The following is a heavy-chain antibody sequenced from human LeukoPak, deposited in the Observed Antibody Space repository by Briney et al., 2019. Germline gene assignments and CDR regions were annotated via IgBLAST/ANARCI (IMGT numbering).Heavy chain of an antibody. CDR1: GYSISSGYY. J-gene: IGHJ4*02. Sequence: SETLSLTCTVSGYSISSGYYWGWIRQPPGKGLEWIGSIYHSGSTYYNPSLKSRVTISVDTSKNQFSLKLSSVTAADTAVYYCAGRGYCSSTSCPDYWGQGTLVTVSS. CDR3: AGRGYCSSTSCPDY. D-gene: IGHD2-2*01. V-gene: IGHV4-38-2*02. CDR2: IYHSGST.